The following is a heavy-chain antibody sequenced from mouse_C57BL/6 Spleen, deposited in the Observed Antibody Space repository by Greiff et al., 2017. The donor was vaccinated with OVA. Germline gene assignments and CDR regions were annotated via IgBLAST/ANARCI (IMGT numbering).Heavy chain of an antibody. Sequence: QVQLQQPGAELVMPGASVKLSCKASGYTFTSYWMHWVKQRPGQGLEWIGEIDPSDSYTNYNQNFKGKSTLTVDKSSSTAYMQLSSLTSEDSAVYYCARCYYGKDYAMDYWGQGTSVTVSS. J-gene: IGHJ4*01. V-gene: IGHV1-69*01. CDR3: ARCYYGKDYAMDY. D-gene: IGHD2-1*01. CDR1: GYTFTSYW. CDR2: IDPSDSYT.